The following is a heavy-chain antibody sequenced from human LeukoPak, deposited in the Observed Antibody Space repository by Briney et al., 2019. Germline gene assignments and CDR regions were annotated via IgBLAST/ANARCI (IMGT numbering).Heavy chain of an antibody. CDR2: IIPIFGTA. J-gene: IGHJ3*02. V-gene: IGHV1-69*05. D-gene: IGHD6-19*01. CDR1: GATFSSYA. CDR3: AIDPAVAGFDDAFDI. Sequence: SVKLSCNASGATFSSYAISWVRQAHGQGIEWMGRIIPIFGTANCAQQFQGRVTITTDESTSAAYMELSSLRSEDTAEYYCAIDPAVAGFDDAFDIWGQGTMVTVSS.